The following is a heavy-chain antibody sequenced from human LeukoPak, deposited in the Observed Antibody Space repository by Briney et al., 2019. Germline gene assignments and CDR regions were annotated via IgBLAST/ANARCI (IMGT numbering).Heavy chain of an antibody. CDR3: VPLNWNPPGDFDR. Sequence: PGGSLRLSCEASGFTFRNYWMNWARQAPGKGLEWVANIKDDGSDKYYVDSVKGRFSISKDNAKNALYLQMNSLRVEDTAVYYCVPLNWNPPGDFDRWGQGTLVTVSS. J-gene: IGHJ4*02. V-gene: IGHV3-7*01. CDR2: IKDDGSDK. CDR1: GFTFRNYW. D-gene: IGHD1-20*01.